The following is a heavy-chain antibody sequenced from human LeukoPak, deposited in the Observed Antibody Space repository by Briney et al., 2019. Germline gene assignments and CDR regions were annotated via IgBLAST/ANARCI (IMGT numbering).Heavy chain of an antibody. Sequence: GASVKVSCKASGGTFSSYAISWVRQAPGQGLEWMGGIIPIFGTANYAQKFQGRVTITADESTSTAYMELSSLRSEDTAVYYCARDWPPYCSGGSCYLYWGQGTLVTVSS. V-gene: IGHV1-69*13. CDR3: ARDWPPYCSGGSCYLY. J-gene: IGHJ4*02. D-gene: IGHD2-15*01. CDR1: GGTFSSYA. CDR2: IIPIFGTA.